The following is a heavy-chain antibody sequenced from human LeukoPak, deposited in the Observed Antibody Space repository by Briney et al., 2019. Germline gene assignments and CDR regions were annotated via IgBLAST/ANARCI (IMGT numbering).Heavy chain of an antibody. CDR3: ARDSVVVAATLGY. CDR2: ISYDGSNK. Sequence: PGGSLRLSCAASGFTFSSYAMHWVRQAPGKGLEGVAVISYDGSNKYYADSVKGRFTISRDNSKNTLYLQMNSLRAEDTAVYYCARDSVVVAATLGYWGQGTLVTVSS. CDR1: GFTFSSYA. D-gene: IGHD2-15*01. J-gene: IGHJ4*02. V-gene: IGHV3-30*04.